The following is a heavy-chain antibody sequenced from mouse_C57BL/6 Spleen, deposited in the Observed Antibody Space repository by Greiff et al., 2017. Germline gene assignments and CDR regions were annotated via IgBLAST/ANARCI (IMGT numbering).Heavy chain of an antibody. D-gene: IGHD2-4*01. CDR2: INPGSGGT. Sequence: VQLQQSGAELVRPGTSVKVSCKASGYAFTNYLIEWVKQRPGQGLEWIGVINPGSGGTNYNEKFKGKATLTADKSSSTAYMQLSSLTSEDSAVYFFARRVWDYAGAWFAYWGQGTMVTVSA. CDR3: ARRVWDYAGAWFAY. CDR1: GYAFTNYL. J-gene: IGHJ3*01. V-gene: IGHV1-54*01.